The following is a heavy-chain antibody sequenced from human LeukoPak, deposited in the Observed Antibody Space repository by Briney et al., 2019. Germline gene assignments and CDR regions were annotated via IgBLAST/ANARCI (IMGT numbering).Heavy chain of an antibody. Sequence: GGPLRLSCAASGFTFSIAWMTWVRQGPGKGLEWVGRVKSKTDGGTTDYAAPVKGRFTISRDDSKNMLYMQMNSLKTEDTAVYYCTTGDATGRDYWGQGTLVTVSS. D-gene: IGHD2-15*01. V-gene: IGHV3-15*01. CDR1: GFTFSIAW. CDR2: VKSKTDGGTT. J-gene: IGHJ4*02. CDR3: TTGDATGRDY.